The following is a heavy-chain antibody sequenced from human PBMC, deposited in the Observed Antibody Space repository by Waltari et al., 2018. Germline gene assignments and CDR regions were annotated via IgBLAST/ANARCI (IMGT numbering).Heavy chain of an antibody. CDR1: GYMFTRYY. V-gene: IGHV1-46*01. J-gene: IGHJ3*02. D-gene: IGHD3-3*01. CDR3: ARDFYQGFGFVTGAFDI. CDR2: INSGGGSP. Sequence: QVQLVQSGAEVKKPGASVKVSCKASGYMFTRYYMYWVRQAPVQGLQWMAIINSGGGSPTYAQNFQGRLTMTSDTSTGTVYMELTSLRSDDTAVYYCARDFYQGFGFVTGAFDIWGQGTIVVVSS.